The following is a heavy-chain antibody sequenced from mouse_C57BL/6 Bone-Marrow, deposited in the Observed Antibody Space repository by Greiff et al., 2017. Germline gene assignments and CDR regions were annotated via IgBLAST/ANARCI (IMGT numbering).Heavy chain of an antibody. Sequence: EVKLMESGGGLVKPGGSLKLSCAASGFTFSDYGMHWVRQAPEKGLEWVAYISSGSSTIYYADTVKGRFTISRDNAKNTLFLQMTSLRSEDTAMYYCAKIWYFGGDYWGQGTSVTVSS. V-gene: IGHV5-17*01. CDR1: GFTFSDYG. J-gene: IGHJ4*01. CDR2: ISSGSSTI. D-gene: IGHD2-1*01. CDR3: AKIWYFGGDY.